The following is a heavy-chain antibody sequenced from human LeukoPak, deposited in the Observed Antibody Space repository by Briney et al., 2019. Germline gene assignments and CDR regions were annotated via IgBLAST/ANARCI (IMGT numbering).Heavy chain of an antibody. CDR3: AKVYIRVTTDAFDI. V-gene: IGHV3-23*01. J-gene: IGHJ3*02. Sequence: HPGGSLRLSCAASGFPFSFYAMSWVRQAPGKGLEWVSAISGSGGSTYYADSVKGRFTISRDNSKNTLYLQMNSLRAEDTAVYYCAKVYIRVTTDAFDIWGQGTMVTVSS. CDR1: GFPFSFYA. CDR2: ISGSGGST. D-gene: IGHD4-17*01.